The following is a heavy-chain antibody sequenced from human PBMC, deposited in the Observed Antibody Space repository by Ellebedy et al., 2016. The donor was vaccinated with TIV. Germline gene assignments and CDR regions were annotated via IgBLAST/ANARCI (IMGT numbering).Heavy chain of an antibody. Sequence: PGGSLRLSCAASGFTFSTFWMHWVRQAPGKGLMWVSRIDTDGSTTNYADSVKGRFTISRDNAKNTLYLQMNSLRADDTAIYYCAKGAYLNWFDPWGQGTLVTVSS. J-gene: IGHJ5*02. CDR2: IDTDGSTT. V-gene: IGHV3-74*01. CDR3: AKGAYLNWFDP. CDR1: GFTFSTFW.